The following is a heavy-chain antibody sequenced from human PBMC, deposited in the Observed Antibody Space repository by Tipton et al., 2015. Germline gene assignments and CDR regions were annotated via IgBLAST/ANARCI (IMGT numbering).Heavy chain of an antibody. V-gene: IGHV4-59*01. CDR1: GGSLSSYY. Sequence: TLSLTCTVSGGSLSSYYWSWIRQSPGKGLEWIGHLFYNGNTNYNPSLKSRVTISVDTSENRFSLRLTSVTAADTAMYYCARTRGVQSSDWEVHWGQGILVNVSS. CDR2: LFYNGNT. J-gene: IGHJ4*02. CDR3: ARTRGVQSSDWEVH. D-gene: IGHD2-21*02.